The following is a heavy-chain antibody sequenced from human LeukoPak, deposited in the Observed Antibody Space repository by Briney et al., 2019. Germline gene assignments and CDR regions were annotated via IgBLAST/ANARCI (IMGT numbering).Heavy chain of an antibody. CDR2: IIPIFGTS. Sequence: SVKVSCKASGGTFSSYAISWVRQAPGQGLEWMGGIIPIFGTSNYAQKFQGRVTITADESTSTAYMELSSLRSEDTAVYYCARVVLRERSQQPPYYYYGMDVWGRGTTVNVS. J-gene: IGHJ6*02. D-gene: IGHD6-13*01. CDR3: ARVVLRERSQQPPYYYYGMDV. V-gene: IGHV1-69*13. CDR1: GGTFSSYA.